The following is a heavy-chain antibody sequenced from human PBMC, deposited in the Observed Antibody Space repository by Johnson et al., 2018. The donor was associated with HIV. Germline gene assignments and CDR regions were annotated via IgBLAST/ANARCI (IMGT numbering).Heavy chain of an antibody. CDR1: GFTFDDYG. V-gene: IGHV3-20*04. J-gene: IGHJ3*02. CDR2: INWNGGST. D-gene: IGHD1-1*01. Sequence: VQLVESGVGLVRPGGSLRLSCAASGFTFDDYGMSWVRPAPGKGLEWVSGINWNGGSTGYADSVKGRFTISSDNAKNSLYLQMNSLRAEETALYYCARVTRYNWNSDAFDIWGQGTMVTVSS. CDR3: ARVTRYNWNSDAFDI.